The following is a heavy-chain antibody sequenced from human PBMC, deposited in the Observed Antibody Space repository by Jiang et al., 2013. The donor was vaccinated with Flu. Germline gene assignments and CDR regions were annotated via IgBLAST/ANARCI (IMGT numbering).Heavy chain of an antibody. Sequence: GPGLVKPSETLSLTCSVSGYSISSGYYWGWIRQPPGKGLEWIGSIYHSGSTYYNPSLKSRVTISVDTSKSQFSLDLSSVTAADTAVYYCARGVDVWGQGTTVTVSS. CDR3: ARGVDV. CDR2: IYHSGST. V-gene: IGHV4-38-2*02. CDR1: GYSISSGYY. J-gene: IGHJ6*02.